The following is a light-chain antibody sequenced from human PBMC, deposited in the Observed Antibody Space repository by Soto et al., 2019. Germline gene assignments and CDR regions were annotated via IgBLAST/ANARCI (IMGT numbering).Light chain of an antibody. CDR3: CSYAGSNNLKG. J-gene: IGLJ1*01. Sequence: QSVLTQPPSASGSPGQSVTISCTGTSSDVGGYNYVSWYQQHPGKAPKLMIYEVTKRPSGVPDRFSGSKSGNTASLTVSGLQAEDEADYYCCSYAGSNNLKGFGNGTKVTVL. V-gene: IGLV2-8*01. CDR1: SSDVGGYNY. CDR2: EVT.